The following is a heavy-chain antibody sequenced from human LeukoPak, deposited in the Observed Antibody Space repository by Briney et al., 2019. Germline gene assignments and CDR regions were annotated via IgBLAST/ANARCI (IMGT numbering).Heavy chain of an antibody. CDR1: GFTFSSYW. Sequence: GSLRLSCAASGFTFSSYWMSWVRQAPGKGLEWIGSIYYSGSTYYNPSLKSRVTISVDTSKNQFSLKLSSVTAADTAVYYCARGNGSGSPGYFDYWGQGTLVTVSS. D-gene: IGHD3-10*01. V-gene: IGHV4-39*07. CDR3: ARGNGSGSPGYFDY. J-gene: IGHJ4*02. CDR2: IYYSGST.